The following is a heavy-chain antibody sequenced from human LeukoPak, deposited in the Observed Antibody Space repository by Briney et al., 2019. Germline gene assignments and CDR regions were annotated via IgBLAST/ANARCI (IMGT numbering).Heavy chain of an antibody. J-gene: IGHJ4*02. V-gene: IGHV2-5*01. Sequence: SGPTQVKPPQTLTLTCAFSGFSLSTGGVGVGWIRQPPGKALEWLTLIYWNDDKRYSPSLKSRLTITKDTSKNQVVLTMTNMDPVDTATYYCAHGRMHFDYWGQGTLITVSS. CDR3: AHGRMHFDY. CDR1: GFSLSTGGVG. CDR2: IYWNDDK. D-gene: IGHD1-26*01.